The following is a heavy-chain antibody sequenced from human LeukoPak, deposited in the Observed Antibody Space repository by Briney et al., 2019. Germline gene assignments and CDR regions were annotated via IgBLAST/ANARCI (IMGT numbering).Heavy chain of an antibody. CDR3: ARPESYYYGSGSHPNWFDP. D-gene: IGHD3-10*01. CDR1: GGSISSSSYY. Sequence: PSETLSLTCTVSGGSISSSSYYWGWIRPPPGKGLEWIGSIYYSGSTYSNPSLKSRVTISVDTSKNQFSLKLSSVTAADTAVYYCARPESYYYGSGSHPNWFDPWGQGTLVTVSS. V-gene: IGHV4-39*01. CDR2: IYYSGST. J-gene: IGHJ5*02.